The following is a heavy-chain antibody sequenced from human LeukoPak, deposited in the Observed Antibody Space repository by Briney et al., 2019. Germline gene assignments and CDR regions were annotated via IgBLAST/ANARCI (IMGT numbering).Heavy chain of an antibody. CDR3: AKATYYGDYVFDY. D-gene: IGHD4-17*01. J-gene: IGHJ4*02. CDR1: GFTFSSYA. V-gene: IGHV3-23*01. Sequence: GGSLRLSCAASGFTFSSYAMSWVRQAPGKGLEWVSAISGSGGSTYYADFVKGRFTISRDNSKNTPYLQMNSLRAEDTAVYYCAKATYYGDYVFDYWGQGTLVTVSS. CDR2: ISGSGGST.